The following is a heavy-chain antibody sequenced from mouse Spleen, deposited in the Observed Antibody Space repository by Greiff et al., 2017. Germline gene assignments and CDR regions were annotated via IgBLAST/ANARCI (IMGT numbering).Heavy chain of an antibody. CDR3: ARGGWDVPFAY. V-gene: IGHV2-2*02. D-gene: IGHD4-1*01. J-gene: IGHJ3*01. Sequence: VQLQESGPGLVQPSQSLSITCTVSGFSLTSYGVHWVRQSPGKGLEWLGVIWSGGSTDYNAAFISRLSISKDNSKSQVFFKMNSLQANDTAIYYCARGGWDVPFAYWGQGTLVTVSA. CDR2: IWSGGST. CDR1: GFSLTSYG.